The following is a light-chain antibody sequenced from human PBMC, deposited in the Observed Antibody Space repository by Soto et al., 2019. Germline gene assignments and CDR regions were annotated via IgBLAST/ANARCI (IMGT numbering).Light chain of an antibody. V-gene: IGLV2-14*03. J-gene: IGLJ3*02. CDR3: TSYTSSSDGV. CDR2: DVI. Sequence: QCALTQPASVSGSPGQSITISCTGTSSDIGGYDYVSWYQQHPGKAPKLIIFDVINRPSGVSNRFSGSKSGNTASLTISGLQAEDEADYYCTSYTSSSDGVLGGGTKVTVL. CDR1: SSDIGGYDY.